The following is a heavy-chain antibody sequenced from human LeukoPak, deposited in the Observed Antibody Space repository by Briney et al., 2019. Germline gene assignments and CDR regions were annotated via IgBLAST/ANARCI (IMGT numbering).Heavy chain of an antibody. V-gene: IGHV3-7*01. D-gene: IGHD2-2*01. J-gene: IGHJ4*02. Sequence: GGSLRLSCVASGFDFSSHWMSWVRQAPGKGLEWVANIKQDESEKYYVDSVKGRFTISRDNAKNALYLQMNSLRAEDTAIYYCARDCGITSCSLFDHWGQGTLVTVSS. CDR3: ARDCGITSCSLFDH. CDR1: GFDFSSHW. CDR2: IKQDESEK.